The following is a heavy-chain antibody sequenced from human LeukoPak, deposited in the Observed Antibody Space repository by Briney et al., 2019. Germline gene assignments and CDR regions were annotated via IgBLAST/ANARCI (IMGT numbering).Heavy chain of an antibody. CDR2: IKQDGSEK. V-gene: IGHV3-7*01. D-gene: IGHD5-24*01. J-gene: IGHJ3*02. CDR3: ASLDGSQGPDAFDI. CDR1: GFTFSSYW. Sequence: GGSLRLSCAASGFTFSSYWMSWVRQAPGKGLEWVANIKQDGSEKYYVDSVKGRFTISRDNAKNSLYLQMNSLRAEDTAVYYCASLDGSQGPDAFDIWGQGTMVTVSS.